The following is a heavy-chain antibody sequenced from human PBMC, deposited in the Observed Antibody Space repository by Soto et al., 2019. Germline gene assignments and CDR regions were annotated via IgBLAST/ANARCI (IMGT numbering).Heavy chain of an antibody. J-gene: IGHJ5*02. Sequence: ASVKVSCKASGYTFTGYYMHWVRQAPGQGLEWMGWINPNIGGTNYAQKFQGRVTITGDTSTSTAYMELSRLRSDDTAVYYCARLLREAAAGRNNCFEPWGQGTLVTVFS. CDR1: GYTFTGYY. V-gene: IGHV1-2*02. D-gene: IGHD6-13*01. CDR2: INPNIGGT. CDR3: ARLLREAAAGRNNCFEP.